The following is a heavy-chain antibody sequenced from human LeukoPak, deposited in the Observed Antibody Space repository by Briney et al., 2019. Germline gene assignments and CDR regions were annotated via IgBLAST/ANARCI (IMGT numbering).Heavy chain of an antibody. J-gene: IGHJ4*02. CDR1: GFIFSSYG. CDR2: ISHDGSVK. V-gene: IGHV3-30*18. D-gene: IGHD3-22*01. Sequence: GGSLRLSCAASGFIFSSYGMHWVRQAPGKGLEWVAVISHDGSVKSYGDFVKGRFTVSRDNSKNTLFLEMNSLRAEDTAMYYCAKDVDYYDSSGVGYFDYWGQGTLVTV. CDR3: AKDVDYYDSSGVGYFDY.